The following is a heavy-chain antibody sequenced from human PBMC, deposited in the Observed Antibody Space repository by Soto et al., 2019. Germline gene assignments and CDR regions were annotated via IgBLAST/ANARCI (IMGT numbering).Heavy chain of an antibody. CDR2: ISGSGASP. CDR1: GFTFSTYT. V-gene: IGHV3-23*01. Sequence: QPGGSLRLSCAASGFTFSTYTMSWVRRAPGKGLEWVSAISGSGASPSYADSVQGRFTISRDNPKRTLYLQMNSLRAEDTAVYYCAKAANALLEWLLYYYWGQGTLVTVSS. J-gene: IGHJ4*02. CDR3: AKAANALLEWLLYYY. D-gene: IGHD3-3*01.